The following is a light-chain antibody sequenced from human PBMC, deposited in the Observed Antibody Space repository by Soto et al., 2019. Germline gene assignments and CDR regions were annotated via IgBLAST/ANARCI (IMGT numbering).Light chain of an antibody. CDR3: QSYDSSLSGI. J-gene: IGLJ2*01. V-gene: IGLV1-40*01. Sequence: QPVLTQPPSVSGAPGQRVTISCTGSSSNIGAGFDVHWYQQLPGTAPKLLIYRNTNRPSGVPDRFSGSRSGTSASLAITGLQAEDEADYYCQSYDSSLSGIFGGGTKLTVL. CDR1: SSNIGAGFD. CDR2: RNT.